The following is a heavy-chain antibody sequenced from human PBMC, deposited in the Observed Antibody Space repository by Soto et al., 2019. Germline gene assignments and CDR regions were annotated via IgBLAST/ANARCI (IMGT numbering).Heavy chain of an antibody. CDR1: GFILSGYD. Sequence: EEQLVESGGGLVQPGGSLRLSCVASGFILSGYDMHWVRQATGEGLEWVSAIGTAGDPYYSGSVKVRFTISRVNAENSVYLQMNSLRAGDAVVYYCARSGYDSSGDYFYDMDVWGPGTTVTVSS. CDR3: ARSGYDSSGDYFYDMDV. CDR2: IGTAGDP. J-gene: IGHJ6*02. V-gene: IGHV3-13*05. D-gene: IGHD3-22*01.